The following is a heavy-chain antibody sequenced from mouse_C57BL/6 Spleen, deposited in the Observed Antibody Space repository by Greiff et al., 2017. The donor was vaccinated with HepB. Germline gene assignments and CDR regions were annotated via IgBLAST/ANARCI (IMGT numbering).Heavy chain of an antibody. D-gene: IGHD2-12*01. Sequence: QVQLQQPGAELVRPGSSVKLSCKASGYTFTSYWMDWVKQRPGQGLEWIGNIYPSDSETHYNQKFKDKATLTVDKSSSTAYMQLSSLTSEDSAVYYCARLRYERDYWGQGTTLTVSS. CDR2: IYPSDSET. CDR1: GYTFTSYW. V-gene: IGHV1-61*01. CDR3: ARLRYERDY. J-gene: IGHJ2*01.